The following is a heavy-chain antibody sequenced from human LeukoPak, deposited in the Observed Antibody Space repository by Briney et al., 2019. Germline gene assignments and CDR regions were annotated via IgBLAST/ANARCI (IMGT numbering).Heavy chain of an antibody. V-gene: IGHV1-46*01. D-gene: IGHD3-16*01. CDR1: GYTFTSYY. Sequence: APVKVSCKASGYTFTSYYIHWVRQAPGQGLEWMGIIYPSVDRTSYAQKFQDRLTMTMDTSTSTVYMELSSLKDEDTAVYYCAREEEGGTFDYWGQGTLVTVYS. CDR3: AREEEGGTFDY. CDR2: IYPSVDRT. J-gene: IGHJ4*02.